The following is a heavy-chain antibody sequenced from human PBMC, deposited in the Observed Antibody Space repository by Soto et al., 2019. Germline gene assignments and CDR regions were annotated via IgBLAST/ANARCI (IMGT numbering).Heavy chain of an antibody. CDR3: AREPEGIAAALDY. J-gene: IGHJ4*02. CDR2: ISSSGSFI. Sequence: GSLRLSCAASGFTFRTYSMNWVRRAPGGGLEWVASISSSGSFIYYADSVKGRFTISRDDAEKSLYLQMNSLRAEDTALYYCAREPEGIAAALDYWGRGTLVTVSS. CDR1: GFTFRTYS. V-gene: IGHV3-21*01. D-gene: IGHD6-13*01.